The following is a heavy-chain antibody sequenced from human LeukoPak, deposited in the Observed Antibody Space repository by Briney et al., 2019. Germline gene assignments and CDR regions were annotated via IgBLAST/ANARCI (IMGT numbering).Heavy chain of an antibody. CDR2: IYHSGST. J-gene: IGHJ6*02. CDR3: ARVVGYYYGMDV. CDR1: VGSISSSCYY. V-gene: IGHV4-30-2*01. Sequence: SQTLSLTCAVSVGSISSSCYYWSWIRQPPGKGLEWIGYIYHSGSTYYNPSLKSRVTISVDRSKNQFSLKLSSVTAADTAVYYCARVVGYYYGMDVWGQGTTVTVSS.